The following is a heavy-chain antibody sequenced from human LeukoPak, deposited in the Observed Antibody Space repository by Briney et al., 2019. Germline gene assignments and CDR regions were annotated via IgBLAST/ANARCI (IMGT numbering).Heavy chain of an antibody. CDR3: ARSLRLYSSSPYYYYMDV. Sequence: EASVKVSCKASGYTFTGYYMHWVRQAPGQGLEWMGWINPNSGGTNYAQKFQGRVTMTRDTSISTAYMELSRLRSDDTAVYYCARSLRLYSSSPYYYYMDVWGKGTTVTVSS. CDR2: INPNSGGT. V-gene: IGHV1-2*02. J-gene: IGHJ6*03. CDR1: GYTFTGYY. D-gene: IGHD6-13*01.